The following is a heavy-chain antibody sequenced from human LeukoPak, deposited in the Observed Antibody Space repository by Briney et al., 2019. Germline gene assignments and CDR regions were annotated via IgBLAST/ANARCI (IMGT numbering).Heavy chain of an antibody. V-gene: IGHV4-34*01. Sequence: PSETLSLTCAVYGGSFSGYYWSWIRQPPGKGLEWIGEINHSGSTNYNPSLKSRVTISVDTSKNQFSLKLSSVTAADTAVYYCAREGRTGYSIGYWGQGTRVTVSS. CDR3: AREGRTGYSIGY. CDR1: GGSFSGYY. CDR2: INHSGST. J-gene: IGHJ4*02. D-gene: IGHD6-13*01.